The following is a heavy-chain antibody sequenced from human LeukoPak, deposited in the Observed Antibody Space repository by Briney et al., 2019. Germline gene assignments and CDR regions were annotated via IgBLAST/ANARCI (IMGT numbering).Heavy chain of an antibody. CDR1: GFTFSSYA. CDR3: ARGYCSSTSCAPFA. CDR2: ISYDGSNK. D-gene: IGHD2-2*01. Sequence: PGGSLRLSCAASGFTFSSYALHWVRQAPGKGLEWVAVISYDGSNKYYADSVKGRFTISRDNSKNTLYLQMNSLRAEDMAVYYCARGYCSSTSCAPFAWGKGTTVTVSS. V-gene: IGHV3-30-3*01. J-gene: IGHJ6*04.